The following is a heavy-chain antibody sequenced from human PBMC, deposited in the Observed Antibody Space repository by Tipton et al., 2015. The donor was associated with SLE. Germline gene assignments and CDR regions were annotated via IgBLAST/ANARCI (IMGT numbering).Heavy chain of an antibody. CDR1: GFTFSSYE. D-gene: IGHD2-2*01. V-gene: IGHV3-48*03. J-gene: IGHJ3*02. CDR2: ISSSGSTI. Sequence: SLRLSCAASGFTFSSYEMNWVRQAPGKGLEWVSYISSSGSTIYYADSVKGRFTISRDNAKNSLYLQMNSLRAEDTAVYYCARDRGERCSSTSCYGGAFDTWGQGTMVTVSS. CDR3: ARDRGERCSSTSCYGGAFDT.